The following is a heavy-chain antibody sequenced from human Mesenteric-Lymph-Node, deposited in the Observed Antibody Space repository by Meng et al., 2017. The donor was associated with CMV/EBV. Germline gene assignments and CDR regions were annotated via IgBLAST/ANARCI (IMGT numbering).Heavy chain of an antibody. CDR2: ISDSSGYI. CDR1: GFTFSDYW. D-gene: IGHD5-18*01. V-gene: IGHV3-21*01. Sequence: GGSLRLSCEAAGFTFSDYWMHWVRQAPGKGLEWVSSISDSSGYISYADSAKGRFTISRDNAKNLLYLQMNSLRAEDTAVYYCATLRDGYTYDWGQGTLVTVSS. CDR3: ATLRDGYTYD. J-gene: IGHJ4*02.